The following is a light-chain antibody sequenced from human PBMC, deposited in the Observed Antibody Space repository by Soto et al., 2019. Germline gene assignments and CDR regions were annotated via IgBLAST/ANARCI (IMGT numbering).Light chain of an antibody. CDR2: AVS. CDR3: CSYTSLSTVV. J-gene: IGLJ2*01. V-gene: IGLV2-14*01. Sequence: QSVLTQPASVSGSPGQSITISCTRTSSDVGGYNHVSWYQHSPGKAPKLILFAVSDRPSGVSHRFSGSKSGNTASLTISGLQADDEADYYCCSYTSLSTVVFGGGTQLTVL. CDR1: SSDVGGYNH.